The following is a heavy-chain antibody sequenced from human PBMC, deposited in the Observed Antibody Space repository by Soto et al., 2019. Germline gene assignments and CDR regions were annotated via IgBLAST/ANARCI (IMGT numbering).Heavy chain of an antibody. D-gene: IGHD3-22*01. V-gene: IGHV3-53*01. J-gene: IGHJ4*02. CDR3: ARDVRTYFYESSGSHRAYYFDY. Sequence: EVQLVESGGGLIQPGGSLRLSCAASGLTVSSNYMNWVRQAPGKGLEWVSVIFSGGTTYYADSVKGRFTISRDNSKNTLYLQMNSLGAEDTAVYYCARDVRTYFYESSGSHRAYYFDYWGQGTLVTVSS. CDR2: IFSGGTT. CDR1: GLTVSSNY.